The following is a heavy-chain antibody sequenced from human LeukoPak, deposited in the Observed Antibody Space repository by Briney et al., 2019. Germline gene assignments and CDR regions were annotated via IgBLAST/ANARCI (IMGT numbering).Heavy chain of an antibody. V-gene: IGHV3-23*01. CDR2: IFGSGGSA. CDR3: AKTTVGYSSGRFPGWPADY. D-gene: IGHD6-19*01. CDR1: GFAFGSYA. J-gene: IGHJ4*02. Sequence: GGSLRLSCAASGFAFGSYAMYWVSQAPGKGLEWVSGIFGSGGSAHYADSVKGRFTISRDNSKNTVYLEMNSLRAEDTAVYYCAKTTVGYSSGRFPGWPADYWGQGTLVTVSS.